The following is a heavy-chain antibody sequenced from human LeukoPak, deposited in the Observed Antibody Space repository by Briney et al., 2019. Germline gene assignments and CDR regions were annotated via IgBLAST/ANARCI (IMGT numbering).Heavy chain of an antibody. V-gene: IGHV3-66*01. Sequence: GGSLRLSCAASGFSVSSNHMSWVRQAPGKGLEWVSVIHTGDITYYADSVKGRFTISRDNSKNSLYLQMNGLRAEDTAVYYCARGEQLLARGYYYYGMDVWGQGTTVTVSS. CDR2: IHTGDIT. CDR1: GFSVSSNH. J-gene: IGHJ6*02. D-gene: IGHD1-26*01. CDR3: ARGEQLLARGYYYYGMDV.